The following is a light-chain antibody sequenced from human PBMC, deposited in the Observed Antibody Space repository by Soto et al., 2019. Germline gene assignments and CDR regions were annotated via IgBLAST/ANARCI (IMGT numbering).Light chain of an antibody. Sequence: QSALTQPASVSGSPGQSITISCTGTSSDVGGYIYVSWYQQHPGKAPKLMIYEVSNRPSGVSNRFSGSKSGNTASLTISGLQAEDEADYYCSSYTTSDTGVFGGGTKVTVL. V-gene: IGLV2-14*01. J-gene: IGLJ3*02. CDR3: SSYTTSDTGV. CDR2: EVS. CDR1: SSDVGGYIY.